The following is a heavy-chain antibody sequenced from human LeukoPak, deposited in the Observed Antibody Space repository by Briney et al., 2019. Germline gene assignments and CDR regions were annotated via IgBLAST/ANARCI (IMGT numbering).Heavy chain of an antibody. CDR3: ATGVATAFTY. CDR2: INPDSGDS. J-gene: IGHJ4*02. CDR1: GYTFTGYY. Sequence: GASVKVSCKASGYTFTGYYIHWVRQAPGQGLEWMAFINPDSGDSYSAPKFQGRVTMTRDTSISTASTEVSWLTSDDTAVYYCATGVATAFTYWGQGTLVIVSS. V-gene: IGHV1-2*02. D-gene: IGHD5-12*01.